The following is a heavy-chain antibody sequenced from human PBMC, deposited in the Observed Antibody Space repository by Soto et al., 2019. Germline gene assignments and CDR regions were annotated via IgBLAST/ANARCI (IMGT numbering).Heavy chain of an antibody. CDR2: INSDGSST. CDR1: GFTFSSYA. D-gene: IGHD3-22*01. Sequence: EVQLLESGGGLVQPGGSLRLSCAASGFTFSSYAMSWVRQAPGKGLEWVSRINSDGSSTTYADSVKGRFTISRDNAKNTLYLQMNSLRAEDTAVYYCARVPLGDSSGYYWFDSWGQGTLVTVSS. V-gene: IGHV3-74*02. CDR3: ARVPLGDSSGYYWFDS. J-gene: IGHJ5*01.